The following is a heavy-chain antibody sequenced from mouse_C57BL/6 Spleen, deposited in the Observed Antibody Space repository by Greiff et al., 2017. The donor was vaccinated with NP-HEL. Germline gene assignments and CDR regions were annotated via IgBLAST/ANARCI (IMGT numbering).Heavy chain of an antibody. CDR2: INPSSGYT. V-gene: IGHV1-4*01. Sequence: VQLQQSGAELARPGASVKMSCKASGYTFTSYTMHWVKQRPGQGLEWIGYINPSSGYTKYNQKFKDKATLTADKSSSTAYMQLSSLTSEDSAVYYCARSWLTGTRGDYWGQGTTLTVSS. CDR1: GYTFTSYT. J-gene: IGHJ2*01. CDR3: ARSWLTGTRGDY. D-gene: IGHD4-1*01.